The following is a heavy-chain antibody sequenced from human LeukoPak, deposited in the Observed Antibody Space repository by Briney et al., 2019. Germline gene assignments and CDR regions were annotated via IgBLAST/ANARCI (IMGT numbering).Heavy chain of an antibody. Sequence: PGGSLRLSCAASGFTFSSYAMSWARQAPGKGLEWVAVISYDGSNKYYADSVKGRFTISRDNSKNTLYLQMNSLRAEDTAVYYCAKVVTEEDAFDIWGQGTMVTVSS. CDR2: ISYDGSNK. CDR1: GFTFSSYA. J-gene: IGHJ3*02. V-gene: IGHV3-30*18. D-gene: IGHD7-27*01. CDR3: AKVVTEEDAFDI.